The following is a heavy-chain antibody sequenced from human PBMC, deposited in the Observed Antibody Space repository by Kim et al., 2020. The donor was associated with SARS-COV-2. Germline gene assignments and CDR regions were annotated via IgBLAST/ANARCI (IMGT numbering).Heavy chain of an antibody. V-gene: IGHV6-1*01. CDR3: ARRNSSGWYGYYYGMDV. J-gene: IGHJ6*02. Sequence: VKSRITITPDTSKNQFSLQLNSVTPEDTAVYYCARRNSSGWYGYYYGMDVWGQGTTVTVSS. D-gene: IGHD6-19*01.